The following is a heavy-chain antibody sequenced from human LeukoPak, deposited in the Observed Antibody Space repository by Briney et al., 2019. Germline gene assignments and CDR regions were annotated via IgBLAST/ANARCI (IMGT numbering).Heavy chain of an antibody. CDR1: EFTFSSYW. Sequence: GGSLRLSCAASEFTFSSYWMSWVRQAPGKGLEWVANIKQDGSEKNYVDSVKGRFTISRDNAKNSLYLQMNSLRAEDTAIYYCARDERLLSFLKWGQGTLVTVSS. CDR2: IKQDGSEK. D-gene: IGHD3-3*01. CDR3: ARDERLLSFLK. J-gene: IGHJ4*02. V-gene: IGHV3-7*03.